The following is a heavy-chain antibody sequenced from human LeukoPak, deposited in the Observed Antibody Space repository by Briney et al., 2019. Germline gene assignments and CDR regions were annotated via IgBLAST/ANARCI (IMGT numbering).Heavy chain of an antibody. V-gene: IGHV3-30*02. CDR2: IRYDGSNK. Sequence: GGSLRLSCAASGFTFSSYGMHWVRQAPGKGLEWVAFIRYDGSNKYYADSVKGRFTISRDNSKNTLYLQMNSLRAEDTAVYYCAKDEGYYDSSGAIDYWGQGTLVTVSS. CDR1: GFTFSSYG. D-gene: IGHD3-22*01. J-gene: IGHJ4*02. CDR3: AKDEGYYDSSGAIDY.